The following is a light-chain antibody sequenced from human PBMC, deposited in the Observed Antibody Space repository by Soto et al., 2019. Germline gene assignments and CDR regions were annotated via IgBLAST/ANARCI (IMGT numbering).Light chain of an antibody. CDR2: NNN. Sequence: QSVLTQPPSASGTPGQRVTISCSGSSSNIGTNSVNWYQQLPGTAPKLLIYNNNQRPSGVPDRFSGSKSVTSASLAISGLQSEDEAEYYCAAWDDSVDGVVFGGGTK. CDR1: SSNIGTNS. J-gene: IGLJ3*02. V-gene: IGLV1-44*01. CDR3: AAWDDSVDGVV.